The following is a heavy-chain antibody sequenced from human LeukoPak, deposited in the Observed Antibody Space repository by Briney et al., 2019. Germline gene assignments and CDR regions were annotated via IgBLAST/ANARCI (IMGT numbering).Heavy chain of an antibody. CDR3: AREGGNWGEGYFDY. CDR2: ITSSGDTI. D-gene: IGHD7-27*01. CDR1: GFTFSDYY. V-gene: IGHV3-11*01. Sequence: GGSLRLSCAASGFTFSDYYMSWIRQVPGNGLEWVSYITSSGDTIYYADSVKGRFTIPRDIPENSVYLQMNSLRAEDTAVYYCAREGGNWGEGYFDYWGQGTLVTVSS. J-gene: IGHJ4*02.